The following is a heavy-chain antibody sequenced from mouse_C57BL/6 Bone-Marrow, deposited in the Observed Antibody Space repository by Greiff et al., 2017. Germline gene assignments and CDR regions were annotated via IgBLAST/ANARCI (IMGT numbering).Heavy chain of an antibody. CDR1: GYAFSSSW. Sequence: VKLVESGPELVKPGASVKISCKASGYAFSSSWMNWVKQRPGKGLAWIGRIYPGDGDTNYNGTFKGKATLTADKSSSTAYMQRSSLTSEDSEVYFWTRTDWVVYWGQGTLVTVSA. J-gene: IGHJ3*01. CDR3: TRTDWVVY. V-gene: IGHV1-82*01. CDR2: IYPGDGDT.